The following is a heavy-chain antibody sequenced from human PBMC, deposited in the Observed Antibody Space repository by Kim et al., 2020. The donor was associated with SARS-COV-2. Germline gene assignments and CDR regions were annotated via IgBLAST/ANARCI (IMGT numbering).Heavy chain of an antibody. V-gene: IGHV1-69*01. D-gene: IGHD3-22*01. CDR3: AREKCYYDSSGLRGFDY. Sequence: FQGRVTITADESTSTAYMELRSVGSEDTAVYYCAREKCYYDSSGLRGFDYWGQGTLVTVSS. J-gene: IGHJ4*02.